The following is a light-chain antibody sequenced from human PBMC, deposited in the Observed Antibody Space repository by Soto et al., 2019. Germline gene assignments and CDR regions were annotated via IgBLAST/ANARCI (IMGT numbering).Light chain of an antibody. CDR2: GAS. J-gene: IGKJ5*01. CDR3: QQYGNFPIT. Sequence: EVVLTQSPGTLSLSPGERATLSCRASQNVSRSYLAWYQQRPGQAPRLLIFGASNRATGIPDRFSGSGSGTDFTLTISRLGPEDFAVYYCQQYGNFPITFGQGTRLEIK. V-gene: IGKV3-20*01. CDR1: QNVSRSY.